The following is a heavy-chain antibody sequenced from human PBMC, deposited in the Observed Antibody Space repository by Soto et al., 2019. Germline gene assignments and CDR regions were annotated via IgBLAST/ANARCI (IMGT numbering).Heavy chain of an antibody. D-gene: IGHD2-2*02. CDR2: VIPIFGTA. V-gene: IGHV1-69*13. CDR1: GGTFSSYA. Sequence: GASVKVSCKASGGTFSSYAISWVRQAPGQGLEWMGGVIPIFGTANYAQKLQGRVTITSDESPSTADMELSSLRSEDTAVYSCARPVVVPDPILAYSYYCGMDVFGQVNTVTVSS. CDR3: ARPVVVPDPILAYSYYCGMDV. J-gene: IGHJ6*01.